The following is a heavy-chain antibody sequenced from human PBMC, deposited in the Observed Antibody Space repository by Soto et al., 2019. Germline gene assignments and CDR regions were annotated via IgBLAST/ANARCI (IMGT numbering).Heavy chain of an antibody. Sequence: ASVKVSCKVSGYTLTELSMHWVRQAPGKGLEWMGGFDPEDGETIYAQKFQGRVTMTEDTSTDTAYMELSSLRSEDTAVYYCATDLLWGSYRYTPRNYWGQGTLVTVSS. J-gene: IGHJ4*02. CDR3: ATDLLWGSYRYTPRNY. D-gene: IGHD3-16*02. V-gene: IGHV1-24*01. CDR1: GYTLTELS. CDR2: FDPEDGET.